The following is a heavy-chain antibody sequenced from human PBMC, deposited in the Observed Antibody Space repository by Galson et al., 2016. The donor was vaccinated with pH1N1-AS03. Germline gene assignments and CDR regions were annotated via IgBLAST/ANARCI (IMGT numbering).Heavy chain of an antibody. D-gene: IGHD3-10*01. CDR3: ARGGLSGGYIDS. CDR1: GDTLSSYT. J-gene: IGHJ4*02. Sequence: SAKVSCKAPGDTLSSYTGNWVRQAPGQGLEWRGGIIALVGSTRYAPKCRGRVAMTADDATKTAYMELASLTSEDTAVYYCARGGLSGGYIDSWGPGTLVTVSS. V-gene: IGHV1-69*13. CDR2: IIALVGST.